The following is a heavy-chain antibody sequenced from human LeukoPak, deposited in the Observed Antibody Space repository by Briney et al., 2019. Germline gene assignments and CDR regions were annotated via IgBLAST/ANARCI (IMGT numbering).Heavy chain of an antibody. CDR3: AKLAPYYYDSSGYSDFDY. CDR2: ISGSGGST. V-gene: IGHV3-23*01. Sequence: GGTLRLSCAASGFTFSSYGMSWVRQAPGKGLEWVSAISGSGGSTYYADSVKGRFTISRDNSKNTLYLQMNSLRAEDTAVYYCAKLAPYYYDSSGYSDFDYWGQGTLVTVSS. CDR1: GFTFSSYG. J-gene: IGHJ4*02. D-gene: IGHD3-22*01.